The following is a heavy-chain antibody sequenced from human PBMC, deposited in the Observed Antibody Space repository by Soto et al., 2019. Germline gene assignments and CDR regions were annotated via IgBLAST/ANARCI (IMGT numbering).Heavy chain of an antibody. CDR3: AGVESRSYFRGD. CDR2: MKPNSGNT. V-gene: IGHV1-8*01. D-gene: IGHD6-6*01. CDR1: GYTFTSYD. J-gene: IGHJ4*02. Sequence: QVQLVPAGADVKKPGGSVKVSCKASGYTFTSYDINWVRQATGQGLEWMGWMKPNSGNTGYAKKFQGRVTMTRNTSISTAYMELSSLRSEDTAVYYCAGVESRSYFRGDWGQGTLVTVSS.